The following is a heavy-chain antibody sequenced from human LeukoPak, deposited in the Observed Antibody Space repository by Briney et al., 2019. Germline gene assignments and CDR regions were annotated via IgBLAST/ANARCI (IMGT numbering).Heavy chain of an antibody. CDR2: IRSKAHGGTT. CDR1: GFTFCDYA. CDR3: TRGDGSGSF. J-gene: IGHJ4*02. Sequence: GGSLRLSCTASGFTFCDYAMSWVRQAPGKGLEWVGFIRSKAHGGTTEYAASVKGRFTIARDDSKSIAYLQMNSLKTEDTAVYYCTRGDGSGSFWGQGTLVTVSS. D-gene: IGHD3-10*01. V-gene: IGHV3-49*04.